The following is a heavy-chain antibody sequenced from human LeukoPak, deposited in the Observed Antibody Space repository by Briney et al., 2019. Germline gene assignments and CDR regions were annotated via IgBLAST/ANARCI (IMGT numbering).Heavy chain of an antibody. Sequence: GGSLRLSCAASGFTFSDAWMSWVRQTPGKGLESVGRIKSKTHGGTIEYAAPVQGRFTISRDDSNNALYLQMNSLKTEDTAVYYCTTDEWHWGQGILVTVSS. CDR3: TTDEWH. CDR2: IKSKTHGGTI. V-gene: IGHV3-15*01. D-gene: IGHD3-3*01. J-gene: IGHJ4*02. CDR1: GFTFSDAW.